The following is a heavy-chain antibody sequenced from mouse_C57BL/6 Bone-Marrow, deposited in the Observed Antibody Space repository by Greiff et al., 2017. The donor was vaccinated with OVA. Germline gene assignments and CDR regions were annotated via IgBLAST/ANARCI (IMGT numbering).Heavy chain of an antibody. D-gene: IGHD1-1*01. Sequence: EVKLVESGGDLVKPGGSLKLSCAASGFTFSSYGMSWVRQTPDKRLEWVATISSGGSYTYYPDSVKGRFTISRDNAKNTLYLQMSSLKSEDTAMYYCARRTPHITTVVAYYFDYWGQGTTLTVSS. CDR1: GFTFSSYG. CDR2: ISSGGSYT. J-gene: IGHJ2*01. V-gene: IGHV5-6*02. CDR3: ARRTPHITTVVAYYFDY.